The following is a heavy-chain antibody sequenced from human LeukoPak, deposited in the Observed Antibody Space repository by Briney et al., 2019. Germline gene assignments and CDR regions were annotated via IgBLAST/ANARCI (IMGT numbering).Heavy chain of an antibody. CDR2: IYTSGST. V-gene: IGHV4-61*02. D-gene: IGHD6-6*01. CDR3: ARGVYSSSTIIFDY. Sequence: SETLSLTCTVSGGSISSGGYYWSWNRQPAGKGLEWIGRIYTSGSTNYNPSLKSRVTISVDTSKNQFSLKLSSVTAADTAVYYCARGVYSSSTIIFDYWGQGTLVTVSS. CDR1: GGSISSGGYY. J-gene: IGHJ4*02.